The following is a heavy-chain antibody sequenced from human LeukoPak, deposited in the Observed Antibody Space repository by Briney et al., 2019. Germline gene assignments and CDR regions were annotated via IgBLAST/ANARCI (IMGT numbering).Heavy chain of an antibody. CDR3: ARHGSSGWYVDY. Sequence: GESLKISCKGSGYSFTSSWIGWVRQMPGKGLEGMGGIYAGDSDTRYSPSFQGGVPSSADQSIGTAYLQWSSLKASHTAMYSCARHGSSGWYVDYWGQGTLVTVSS. CDR2: IYAGDSDT. CDR1: GYSFTSSW. V-gene: IGHV5-51*01. J-gene: IGHJ4*02. D-gene: IGHD6-19*01.